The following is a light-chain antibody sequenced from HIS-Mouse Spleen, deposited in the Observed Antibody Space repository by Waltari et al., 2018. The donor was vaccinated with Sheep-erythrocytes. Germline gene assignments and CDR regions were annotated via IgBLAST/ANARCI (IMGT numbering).Light chain of an antibody. J-gene: IGLJ2*01. CDR2: EGS. CDR1: SSDVGSYNL. Sequence: QSALTQPASASGSPGQSITISCTGTSSDVGSYNLVSWYQQHPGKAPKLMIYEGSKLPSGVSNRFSGSNSGNTASLTISGLQAEDEADYYCCSYAGSSTYVVFGGGTKLTVL. CDR3: CSYAGSSTYVV. V-gene: IGLV2-23*01.